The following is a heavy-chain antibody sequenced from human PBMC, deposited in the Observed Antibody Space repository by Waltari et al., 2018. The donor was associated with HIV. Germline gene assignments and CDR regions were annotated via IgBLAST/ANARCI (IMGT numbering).Heavy chain of an antibody. D-gene: IGHD3-10*01. V-gene: IGHV3-74*01. J-gene: IGHJ4*02. CDR2: INTGGTLT. CDR1: GFTFSGYW. Sequence: EVQLVESGGGLVRPGGSLRLSCGASGFTFSGYWMYWVRQAPGKGLVWVSAINTGGTLTTYADSVKGRFTISRDNAKNTLYLQMSSLRDEDTAVYYCAVSPRLGSGDYWGQGTLVTVSS. CDR3: AVSPRLGSGDY.